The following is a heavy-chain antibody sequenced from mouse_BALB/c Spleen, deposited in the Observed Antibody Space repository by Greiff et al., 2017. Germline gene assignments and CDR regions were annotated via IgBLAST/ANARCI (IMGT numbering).Heavy chain of an antibody. V-gene: IGHV2-9*02. CDR2: IWAGGST. J-gene: IGHJ1*01. CDR1: GFSLTSYG. Sequence: VMLVESGPGLVAPSQSLSITCTVSGFSLTSYGVHWVRQPPGKGLEWLGVIWAGGSTNYNSALMSRLSISKDNSKSQVFLKMNSLQTDDTAIYYCARDGLVATRYFDVWGAGTTVTVSS. D-gene: IGHD1-1*01. CDR3: ARDGLVATRYFDV.